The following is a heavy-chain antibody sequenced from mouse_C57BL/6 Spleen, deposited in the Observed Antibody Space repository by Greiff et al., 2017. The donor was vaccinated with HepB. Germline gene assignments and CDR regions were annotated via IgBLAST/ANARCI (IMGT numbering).Heavy chain of an antibody. CDR1: GFTFSSYG. D-gene: IGHD2-4*01. J-gene: IGHJ3*01. Sequence: EVQGVESGGDLVKPGGSLKLSCAASGFTFSSYGMSWVRQTPDKRLEWVATISSGGSYTYYPDSVKGRFTISRDNSKNTLYLQMSSLKSEDTAMYYCARPIYYDYEGFAYWGQGTLVTVSA. V-gene: IGHV5-6*01. CDR2: ISSGGSYT. CDR3: ARPIYYDYEGFAY.